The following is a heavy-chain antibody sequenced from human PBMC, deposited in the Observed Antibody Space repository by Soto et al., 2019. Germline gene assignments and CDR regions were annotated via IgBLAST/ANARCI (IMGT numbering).Heavy chain of an antibody. J-gene: IGHJ6*03. D-gene: IGHD5-12*01. CDR2: INPNGGAT. CDR1: GDSFSAYY. Sequence: QVQLVQSGAEVKKPGASVKVSCKTSGDSFSAYYLHWVRQAPGQGLEWLGWINPNGGATKYAQKFRGRVAMTWDTSIRTAYLELTSLRSDDTAIYYCARESGGATATLDYYYFYMDVWGKGTTVTVSS. CDR3: ARESGGATATLDYYYFYMDV. V-gene: IGHV1-2*02.